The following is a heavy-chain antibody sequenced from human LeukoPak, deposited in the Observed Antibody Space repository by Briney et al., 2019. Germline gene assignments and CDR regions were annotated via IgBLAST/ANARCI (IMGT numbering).Heavy chain of an antibody. D-gene: IGHD3-22*01. CDR1: GGTFSSYA. V-gene: IGHV1-69*05. Sequence: GASVKVSCKASGGTFSSYAISWVRQAPGQGLEWMGRIIPIFGTANYAQKFQGRVTITTDESTSTAYMELSSLRSEDTAVYFCARIGHSDKMIAYWGQGTLVTVSS. CDR2: IIPIFGTA. CDR3: ARIGHSDKMIAY. J-gene: IGHJ4*02.